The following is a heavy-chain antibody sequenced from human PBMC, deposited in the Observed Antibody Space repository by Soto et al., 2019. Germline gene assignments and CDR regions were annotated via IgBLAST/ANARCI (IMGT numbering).Heavy chain of an antibody. CDR1: GFTVSTKY. CDR3: AGDPWSADY. Sequence: EVQLVESGGGLVQPGGSLRLSCAASGFTVSTKYMSWVRQAPGKGLEWVSVIYSGGSTFYADSVRGRFTISRDNSKNTVNLQMNSLSAEDTAVYYCAGDPWSADYWGQGTLVTVSS. CDR2: IYSGGST. J-gene: IGHJ4*02. V-gene: IGHV3-66*01.